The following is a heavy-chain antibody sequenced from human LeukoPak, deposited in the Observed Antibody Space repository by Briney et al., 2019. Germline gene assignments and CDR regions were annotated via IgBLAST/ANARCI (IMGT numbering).Heavy chain of an antibody. CDR1: GFTFSTCG. CDR3: AKEPYSSVYYFYYMDV. CDR2: IRYGGSDI. Sequence: PGGSLRLSCAASGFTFSTCGMHWVRQAPGKGLEWVAFIRYGGSDIYYGDSVKGRFTISRDNSKNTLYLQMNSLRGENTAVYCCAKEPYSSVYYFYYMDVWGKGTTVTVSS. D-gene: IGHD6-25*01. V-gene: IGHV3-30*02. J-gene: IGHJ6*03.